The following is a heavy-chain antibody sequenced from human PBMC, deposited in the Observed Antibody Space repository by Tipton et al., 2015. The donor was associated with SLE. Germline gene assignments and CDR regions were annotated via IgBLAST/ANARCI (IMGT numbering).Heavy chain of an antibody. Sequence: TLSLTCAVYGGSFSGYYWSWIRQPPGKGLEWIGEINHSGSTNYNPSLKSRVTISVDTSKNQFSLTLSSVTAADTAVYYCARGAPSGYHFDCWGQGTLVTVSS. CDR3: ARGAPSGYHFDC. D-gene: IGHD3-22*01. CDR2: INHSGST. J-gene: IGHJ4*02. V-gene: IGHV4-34*01. CDR1: GGSFSGYY.